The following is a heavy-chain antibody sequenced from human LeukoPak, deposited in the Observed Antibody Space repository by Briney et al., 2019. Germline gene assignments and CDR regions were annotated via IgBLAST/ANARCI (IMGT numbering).Heavy chain of an antibody. CDR2: INHSGST. CDR1: GGSFSGYY. V-gene: IGHV4-34*01. CDR3: ATAFHCSSTSCYLGWFDP. D-gene: IGHD2-2*01. Sequence: NPSETPSLTCAVYGGSFSGYYWSWIRQPPGKGLEWIGEINHSGSTNYNPSLKSRVTISVDTPKNQFSLKLSSVTAADTAVYYCATAFHCSSTSCYLGWFDPWGQGTLVTVSS. J-gene: IGHJ5*02.